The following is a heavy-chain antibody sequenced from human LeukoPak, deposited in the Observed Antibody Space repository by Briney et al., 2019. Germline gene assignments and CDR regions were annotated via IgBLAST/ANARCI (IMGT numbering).Heavy chain of an antibody. CDR1: GFTFSSYG. D-gene: IGHD6-13*01. CDR2: IWYDGSNK. J-gene: IGHJ4*02. Sequence: GGSLRLSCAASGFTFSSYGMHWVRQAPGNGLEWVAVIWYDGSNKYYADSVKGRFTISRDNSKNTLYLQMNSLRAEDTAVYYCARVTGYSSSWFDYWGQGTLVTVSS. V-gene: IGHV3-33*01. CDR3: ARVTGYSSSWFDY.